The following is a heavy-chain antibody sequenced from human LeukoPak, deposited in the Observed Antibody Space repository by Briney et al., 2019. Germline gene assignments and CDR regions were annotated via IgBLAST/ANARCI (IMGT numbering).Heavy chain of an antibody. J-gene: IGHJ5*02. CDR2: ISYDGSNK. V-gene: IGHV3-30-3*01. Sequence: PGGSLRLSCAASGFTFSSYAMHWVRQAPGKGLEWVAVISYDGSNKYYADSVKGRFTISRDNSKNTLYLQMNSLRAEDTAVYYCARDGQKYSWYFETDANWFDPWGQGTLVTVSS. CDR3: ARDGQKYSWYFETDANWFDP. CDR1: GFTFSSYA. D-gene: IGHD6-13*01.